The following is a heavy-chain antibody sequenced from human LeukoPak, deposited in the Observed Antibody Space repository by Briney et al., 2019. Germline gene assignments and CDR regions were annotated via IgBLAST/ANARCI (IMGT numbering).Heavy chain of an antibody. CDR1: GFPFSGYW. V-gene: IGHV3-74*01. Sequence: GGSLRLSCAASGFPFSGYWMHWVRQAPGKGLVWVSRIDDDGAGTAYADSVKGRFTISRDNAKNTLYLQMNSLRVEDTAVYYCARSASGYDAWGQGTLVTVSS. D-gene: IGHD5-12*01. CDR2: IDDDGAGT. J-gene: IGHJ5*02. CDR3: ARSASGYDA.